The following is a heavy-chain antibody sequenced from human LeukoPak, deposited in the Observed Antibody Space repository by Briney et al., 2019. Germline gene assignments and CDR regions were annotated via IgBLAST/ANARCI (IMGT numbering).Heavy chain of an antibody. D-gene: IGHD6-19*01. J-gene: IGHJ4*01. CDR1: GFSFSSHW. CDR3: ARPEQAVAGTV. Sequence: GGSLRLSCTASGFSFSSHWMHWVRQAPGKGLVWVSRISGDGSHKTYADSVQGRFVISRDNSKNILYLQMDGLRSNDTAVYYCARPEQAVAGTVCGHGTQVTVSS. V-gene: IGHV3-74*03. CDR2: ISGDGSHK.